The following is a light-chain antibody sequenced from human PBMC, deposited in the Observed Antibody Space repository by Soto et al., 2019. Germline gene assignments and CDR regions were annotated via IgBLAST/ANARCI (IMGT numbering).Light chain of an antibody. CDR1: SSDVGYYDY. J-gene: IGLJ1*01. CDR2: EVT. CDR3: SSYAGSNNFV. Sequence: QSVLTQPPSASGFPGQSVTISCTGTSSDVGYYDYVSWYQQHPGKAPKLVIYEVTKRPSGVPDRVSASKAGNTASLTVSGLRAEYEADYYCSSYAGSNNFVCGSGTKVTVL. V-gene: IGLV2-8*01.